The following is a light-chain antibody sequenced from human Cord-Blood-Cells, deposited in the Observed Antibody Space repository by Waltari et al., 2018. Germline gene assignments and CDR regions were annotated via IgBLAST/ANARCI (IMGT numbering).Light chain of an antibody. CDR1: QSVLYSSNNKNY. CDR3: QQYYSTPLT. CDR2: WAS. V-gene: IGKV4-1*01. Sequence: DIVMTQSPDSLALSLGERATPNCKPRQSVLYSSNNKNYLAWYQQKPGQPPKLLIYWASTRESGVPDRFSGSGSGTDFTLTISSLQAEDVAVYYCQQYYSTPLTFGGGTKVEIK. J-gene: IGKJ4*01.